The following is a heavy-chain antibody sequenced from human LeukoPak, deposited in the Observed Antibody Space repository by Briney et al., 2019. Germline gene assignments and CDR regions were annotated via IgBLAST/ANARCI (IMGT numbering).Heavy chain of an antibody. J-gene: IGHJ3*02. CDR2: IYSSGSS. V-gene: IGHV4-59*08. D-gene: IGHD1-26*01. CDR1: GGSISSYY. Sequence: SETLCLTCIVSGGSISSYYWSWIRQPPGKGLEWIGYIYSSGSSNFNPSLTSRVTISVDTSKSQFSLKMTSVTAADTAVYYCARQGSGGRAFDIWGNGTIVSVSS. CDR3: ARQGSGGRAFDI.